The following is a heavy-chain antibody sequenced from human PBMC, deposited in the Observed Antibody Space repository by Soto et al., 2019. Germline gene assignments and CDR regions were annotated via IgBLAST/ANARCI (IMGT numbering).Heavy chain of an antibody. CDR3: ARSFYDFWSGLSSTPPRLDY. Sequence: QVQLVQSGAEVKKPGASVKVSCKASGYTFNSYGISWVRQAPGQGLEWMGWISAYNGNTNYAQKLQGRVTMTTDTSTSTAYMELRSLRSDDTAVYYCARSFYDFWSGLSSTPPRLDYWGQGTLVTVSS. J-gene: IGHJ4*02. V-gene: IGHV1-18*04. CDR1: GYTFNSYG. D-gene: IGHD3-3*01. CDR2: ISAYNGNT.